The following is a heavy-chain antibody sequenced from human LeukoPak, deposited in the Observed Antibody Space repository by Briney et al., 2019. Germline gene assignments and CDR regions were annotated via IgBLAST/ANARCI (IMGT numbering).Heavy chain of an antibody. CDR3: ARDQRTISMVRGVTYYYYYHMDV. CDR2: IKQDGSEK. Sequence: GGSLRLSCAASGFTFSNYWMSWVRQAPGKGLEWVANIKQDGSEKYYVDSVKGRFTISRDNAKNSLYLQMNSLRAEDTAVYYCARDQRTISMVRGVTYYYYYHMDVWGKGTTVTVSS. V-gene: IGHV3-7*01. D-gene: IGHD3-10*01. CDR1: GFTFSNYW. J-gene: IGHJ6*03.